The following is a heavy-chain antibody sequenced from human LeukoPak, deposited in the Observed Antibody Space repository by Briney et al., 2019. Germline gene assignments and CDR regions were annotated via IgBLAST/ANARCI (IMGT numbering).Heavy chain of an antibody. CDR2: IYTSGST. V-gene: IGHV4-4*07. J-gene: IGHJ3*02. CDR1: GDSISSYY. CDR3: ARDSIVGAPNAFDI. D-gene: IGHD1-26*01. Sequence: PSETLSLTCTVSGDSISSYYWSWIRQPAGKGLEWIERIYTSGSTNYNPSLKSRVTMSVDTSKNQFSLKLSSVTAADTAVYYCARDSIVGAPNAFDIWGQGTMVTVSS.